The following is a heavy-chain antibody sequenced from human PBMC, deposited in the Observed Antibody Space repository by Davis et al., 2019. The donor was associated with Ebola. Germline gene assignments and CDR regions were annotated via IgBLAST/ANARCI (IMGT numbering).Heavy chain of an antibody. CDR2: ITDNGRTT. CDR3: ARENYHGMDI. V-gene: IGHV3-74*01. Sequence: HTGGSLRLSCAGSGYTFSCYCMHWVRQRPGKGLEWVSYITDNGRTTKYAETVKGRFTISSDNAKDTLYLQMSKQRAEDTAVYYGARENYHGMDIWGQGTTVTVSS. CDR1: GYTFSCYC. J-gene: IGHJ6*02.